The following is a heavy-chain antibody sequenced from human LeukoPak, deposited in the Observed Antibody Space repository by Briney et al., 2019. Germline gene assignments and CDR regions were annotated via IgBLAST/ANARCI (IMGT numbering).Heavy chain of an antibody. J-gene: IGHJ5*02. V-gene: IGHV4-30-4*01. CDR3: ARDYGDYVWGGNWFDP. D-gene: IGHD4-17*01. Sequence: SQTLSLTCTVSGGSISSGDYYWSWIRQPPGKGLEWIGYIYYSGSTYYNPSLKSRVTISVDTSKNQFSLKLSSMTAADTAVYYCARDYGDYVWGGNWFDPWGQGTLVTVSS. CDR1: GGSISSGDYY. CDR2: IYYSGST.